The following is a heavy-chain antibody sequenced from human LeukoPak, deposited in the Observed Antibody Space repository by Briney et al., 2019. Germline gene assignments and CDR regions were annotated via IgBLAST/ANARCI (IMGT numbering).Heavy chain of an antibody. J-gene: IGHJ5*02. CDR3: ARAYYYDSSGYFNPYNWFDP. V-gene: IGHV1-2*02. CDR1: GYTFTSYY. Sequence: GASVKVSCKASGYTFTSYYMHWVRQAPGQGLEWMGWINPNSGGTNYAQKFQGRVTMTRDTSISTAYMELSRLRSDDTAVYYCARAYYYDSSGYFNPYNWFDPWGQGTLVTVSS. D-gene: IGHD3-22*01. CDR2: INPNSGGT.